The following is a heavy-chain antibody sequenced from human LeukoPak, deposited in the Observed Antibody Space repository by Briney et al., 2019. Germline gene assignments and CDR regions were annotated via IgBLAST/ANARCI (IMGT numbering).Heavy chain of an antibody. CDR2: IYYSGST. CDR3: ARGHYGSGSYYSRGGYFDY. J-gene: IGHJ4*02. D-gene: IGHD3-10*01. V-gene: IGHV4-30-4*08. Sequence: SETLSLTCTVSGGSISSGDYYWSWIRQPPGKGLEWIGYIYYSGSTYHTPSLKSRVTISVDTSKNQFSLKLSSVTAADTAVYYCARGHYGSGSYYSRGGYFDYWGQGTLVTVSS. CDR1: GGSISSGDYY.